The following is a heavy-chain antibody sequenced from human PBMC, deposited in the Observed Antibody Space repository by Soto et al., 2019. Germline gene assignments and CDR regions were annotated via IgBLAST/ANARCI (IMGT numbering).Heavy chain of an antibody. CDR3: ARTHLDRPTNYGWDV. CDR2: INSGSATI. CDR1: GFTLSAYS. D-gene: IGHD3-10*01. Sequence: EVQLVESGGGLVQPGGSLRLSCAASGFTLSAYSMNWVRQAPGKGLEWISFINSGSATIYYGDSVKGRFTISRDNAKNALYMQRNILRDDDTAVYYCARTHLDRPTNYGWDVWGEGTTFTVSS. J-gene: IGHJ6*04. V-gene: IGHV3-48*02.